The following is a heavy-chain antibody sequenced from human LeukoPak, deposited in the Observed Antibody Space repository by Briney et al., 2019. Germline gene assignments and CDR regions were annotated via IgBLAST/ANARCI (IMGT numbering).Heavy chain of an antibody. CDR2: IKKDGNEK. Sequence: GGSLRLSCAASGFTFSSYWMSWVRQAPGKGLEWVANIKKDGNEKYYVDSVKGRFTISRDNAKNSLYLQMNSLRAEDTAVYYCASGDSSGWSIDYWGQGTMVTVSS. J-gene: IGHJ3*01. CDR3: ASGDSSGWSIDY. V-gene: IGHV3-7*01. CDR1: GFTFSSYW. D-gene: IGHD6-19*01.